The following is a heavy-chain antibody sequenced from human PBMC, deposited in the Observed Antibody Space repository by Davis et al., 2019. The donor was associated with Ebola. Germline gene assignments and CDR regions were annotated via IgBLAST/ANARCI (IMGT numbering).Heavy chain of an antibody. D-gene: IGHD2-15*01. CDR2: IIPILGIV. V-gene: IGHV1-69*02. CDR1: GGTFSSHT. Sequence: SVKVSCKASGGTFSSHTVSWVRQAPGQGLEWMGRIIPILGIVNYAQRFQGRVTVTADKSTRTAYMELNGLRSEDTAVYYCAHLGPQRYCSGGGCLGYLDYWGQGTLVTVSS. J-gene: IGHJ4*02. CDR3: AHLGPQRYCSGGGCLGYLDY.